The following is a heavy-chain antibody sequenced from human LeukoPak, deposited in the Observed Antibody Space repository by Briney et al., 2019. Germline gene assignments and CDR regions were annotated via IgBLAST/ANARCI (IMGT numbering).Heavy chain of an antibody. V-gene: IGHV3-23*01. D-gene: IGHD1-14*01. CDR1: GFTFSSFA. CDR2: ISRGGGST. J-gene: IGHJ4*02. CDR3: AKVILSRTRGPFDY. Sequence: GGSLRLSCAASGFTFSSFAMNWVRQAPGKGLEWVSAISRGGGSTFYADSVKGRFTISRDNSKSTLYLQMNSLRADDTAVYYCAKVILSRTRGPFDYWGQGTLVTVSS.